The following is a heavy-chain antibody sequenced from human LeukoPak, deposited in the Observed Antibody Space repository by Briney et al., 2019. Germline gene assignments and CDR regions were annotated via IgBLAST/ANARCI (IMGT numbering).Heavy chain of an antibody. CDR3: AMGLWSAFDI. J-gene: IGHJ3*02. CDR2: INHSGST. CDR1: GGSFSGYY. V-gene: IGHV4-34*01. Sequence: SETLSLTCAVYGGSFSGYYWSWIRQPPGKGLEWIGEINHSGSTNYNPSLKSRVTISVDTSKNQFSLKLSSVTAADTAVYYCAMGLWSAFDIWGQGTMVTVSS. D-gene: IGHD4/OR15-4a*01.